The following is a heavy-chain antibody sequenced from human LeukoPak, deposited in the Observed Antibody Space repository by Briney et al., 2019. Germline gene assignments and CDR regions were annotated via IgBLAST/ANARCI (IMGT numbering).Heavy chain of an antibody. CDR3: ARDSQLVLYNWFDP. CDR2: ISAYNGNT. D-gene: IGHD6-6*01. V-gene: IGHV1-18*01. CDR1: GYTFTSYG. J-gene: IGHJ5*02. Sequence: GASVKVSCKASGYTFTSYGISWVRQAPGQGLEWMGWISAYNGNTNYAQKLQGRVTMTTDTSTSTAYMELRSLRSEDTAVYYCARDSQLVLYNWFDPWGQGTLVTVSS.